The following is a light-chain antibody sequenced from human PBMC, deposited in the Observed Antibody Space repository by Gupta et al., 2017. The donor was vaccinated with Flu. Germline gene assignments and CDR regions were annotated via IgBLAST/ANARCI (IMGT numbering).Light chain of an antibody. V-gene: IGLV2-11*01. CDR2: DVT. J-gene: IGLJ1*01. CDR1: SNDVGGYNR. CDR3: SSHAGRVTWV. Sequence: SVTISCTGTSNDVGGYNRVSWYEQRPGKAPKLILYDVTERPSGVPDRFSGSKSGNTASLTISGLQADDEADYYCSSHAGRVTWVFGTGNTVTVL.